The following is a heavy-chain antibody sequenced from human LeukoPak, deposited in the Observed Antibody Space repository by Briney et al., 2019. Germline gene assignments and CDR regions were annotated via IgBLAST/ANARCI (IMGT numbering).Heavy chain of an antibody. V-gene: IGHV3-23*01. J-gene: IGHJ4*02. CDR1: GFTFSSHA. Sequence: GGSLRLSCAASGFTFSSHAMSWVRQAPGKGLEWVSGISGSGGSTYYADSVKGRFTISRDNSKNTLYLQMNSLRAEDTAVYYCAKSDAVTIFGVVINWGQGTLVTVSS. D-gene: IGHD3-3*01. CDR3: AKSDAVTIFGVVIN. CDR2: ISGSGGST.